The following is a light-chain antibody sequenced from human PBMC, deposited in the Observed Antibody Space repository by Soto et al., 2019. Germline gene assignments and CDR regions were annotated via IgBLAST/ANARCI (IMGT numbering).Light chain of an antibody. CDR2: DAS. CDR1: QSVINY. J-gene: IGKJ1*01. V-gene: IGKV3-20*01. Sequence: EIILTQSPATLSLSPGERATLSCRASQSVINYLAWYQQKPGQAPRLLIYDASNRATGIPARFSGSGSGTDFTLTISRLEPEDFAVYYCQDYGSSPQTFGQGTKVDIK. CDR3: QDYGSSPQT.